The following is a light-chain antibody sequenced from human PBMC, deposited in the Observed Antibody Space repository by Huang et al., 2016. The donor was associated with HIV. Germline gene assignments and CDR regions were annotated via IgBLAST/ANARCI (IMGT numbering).Light chain of an antibody. CDR1: QSISRY. CDR2: AAY. CDR3: QQSYTTSRT. J-gene: IGKJ1*01. Sequence: DIQMTQSPSSLSASVGDRVTITCRASQSISRYLNWYQQKPGKAPNVVVYAAYEVQSGVPARFSGSGSGTDFTLTISSLQPEDFATYYCQQSYTTSRTFGQGTKVEIK. V-gene: IGKV1-39*01.